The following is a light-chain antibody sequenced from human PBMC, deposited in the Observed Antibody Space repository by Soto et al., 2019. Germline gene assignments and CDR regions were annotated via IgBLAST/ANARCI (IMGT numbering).Light chain of an antibody. CDR2: LGS. V-gene: IGKV2-28*01. J-gene: IGKJ4*01. Sequence: DVVMTQSPLSLPVTPGEPASISCRSSQSLLQSNGYNYLDWYLQKPGQSPQLLIYLGSNRASGVPDRFSGSGSGTDFTLKISRVEAEDVGVYFCMQALQTPEFTFGGVTKVEI. CDR1: QSLLQSNGYNY. CDR3: MQALQTPEFT.